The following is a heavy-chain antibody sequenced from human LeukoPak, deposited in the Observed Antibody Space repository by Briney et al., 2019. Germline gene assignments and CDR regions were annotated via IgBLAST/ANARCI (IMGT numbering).Heavy chain of an antibody. J-gene: IGHJ6*03. V-gene: IGHV4-38-2*02. CDR1: GYSINSGYY. CDR3: ARGDCSGSICYSPMDV. Sequence: SGTLSLTCTVSGYSINSGYYWVWIRQPPGKGLEWIGSIYRSGSTNYNPSLKSRVTISVDTSKNQFSLKVSSVTAADTAVYYCARGDCSGSICYSPMDVWGTGTTVTVSS. CDR2: IYRSGST. D-gene: IGHD2-21*01.